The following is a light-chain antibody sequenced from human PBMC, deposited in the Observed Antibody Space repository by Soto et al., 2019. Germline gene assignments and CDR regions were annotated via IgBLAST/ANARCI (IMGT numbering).Light chain of an antibody. J-gene: IGKJ3*01. Sequence: IALQYSPDSLSLSPGERATLSCSASQSVSSYLAWYQQKPGQAPRLLISAATNRATGIPARFSGSGSRTDFTLTICSLEPEDFAVYYCQQRSNWPLTFGPGSKVDVK. V-gene: IGKV3-11*01. CDR1: QSVSSY. CDR2: AAT. CDR3: QQRSNWPLT.